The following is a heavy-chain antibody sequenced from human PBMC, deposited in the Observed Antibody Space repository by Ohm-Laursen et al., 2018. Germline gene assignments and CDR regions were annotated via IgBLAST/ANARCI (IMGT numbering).Heavy chain of an antibody. CDR2: IWFDGVNK. D-gene: IGHD6-19*01. CDR1: GFSFSSYG. V-gene: IGHV3-33*01. CDR3: ARDGYSSGLSWFDP. J-gene: IGHJ5*02. Sequence: SLRLSCTASGFSFSSYGMHWVRQAPGKGLEWVAVIWFDGVNKYYAESVKGRFTISRDNSKNTLFLQMNSLRAEDTAVYYCARDGYSSGLSWFDPWGQGTLVTVPS.